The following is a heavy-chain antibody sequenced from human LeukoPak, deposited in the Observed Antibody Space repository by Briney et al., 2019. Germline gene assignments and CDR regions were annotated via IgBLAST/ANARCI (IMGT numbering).Heavy chain of an antibody. V-gene: IGHV3-23*01. CDR2: ISGSGDIT. Sequence: GGSLRLSCVASGFTLSNYAMTWVRQAPGKGLMWVSGISGSGDITSYADSVKGRFTFSRDNSKNTVYLQMNSLRAEDTSVYYCARSGNRWSLDYWGQGVLVTVSS. D-gene: IGHD2-15*01. J-gene: IGHJ4*02. CDR1: GFTLSNYA. CDR3: ARSGNRWSLDY.